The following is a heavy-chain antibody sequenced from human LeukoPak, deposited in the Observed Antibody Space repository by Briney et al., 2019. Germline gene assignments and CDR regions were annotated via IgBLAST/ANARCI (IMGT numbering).Heavy chain of an antibody. CDR3: ARDWGSGWYFDY. CDR2: ISSRGGST. V-gene: IGHV3-23*01. Sequence: GGSLRLSCAASGFTFTIHAMNWVRQAPGKGLEWVSVISSRGGSTYYADSVKGRFTISRDNSKNTLYLQMNSLRVEDTAVYYCARDWGSGWYFDYWGQGTLVTVSS. D-gene: IGHD6-19*01. CDR1: GFTFTIHA. J-gene: IGHJ4*02.